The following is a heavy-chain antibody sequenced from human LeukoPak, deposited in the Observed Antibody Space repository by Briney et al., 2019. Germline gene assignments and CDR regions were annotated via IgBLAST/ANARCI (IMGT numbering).Heavy chain of an antibody. CDR1: GFTFSDYY. J-gene: IGHJ5*02. CDR3: ARESYYYDSSDYSNWFDP. Sequence: GGSLRLSCAASGFTFSDYYMSWIRQAPGKGLEWVSYISSSGSTIYYADSVKGRFTISRDNAKNSLYLQMNSLRAEDTAVYYCARESYYYDSSDYSNWFDPWGQGTLVTVSS. D-gene: IGHD3-22*01. V-gene: IGHV3-11*04. CDR2: ISSSGSTI.